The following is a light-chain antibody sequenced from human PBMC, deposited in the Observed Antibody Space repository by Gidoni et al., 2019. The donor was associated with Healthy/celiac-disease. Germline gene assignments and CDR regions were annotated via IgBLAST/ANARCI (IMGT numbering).Light chain of an antibody. Sequence: DSQRTQSPSSLSASVGDSVTITCRASQSSSSYLNWYQQKPGKAPMLLIYAASSLQSGVPSRFSGSGSGTDFTLTISRLQPEDFASYYCQQSYSTPGTFGGGTKVEIK. V-gene: IGKV1-39*01. J-gene: IGKJ4*01. CDR2: AAS. CDR1: QSSSSY. CDR3: QQSYSTPGT.